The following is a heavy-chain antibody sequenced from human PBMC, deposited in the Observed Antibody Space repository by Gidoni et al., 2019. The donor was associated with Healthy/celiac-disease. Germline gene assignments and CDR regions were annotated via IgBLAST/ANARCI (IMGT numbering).Heavy chain of an antibody. J-gene: IGHJ4*02. CDR2: INPDSGGT. Sequence: QLAQSWAEVKKPGASVKVSCKASGNIYTGAFMYWVRQAPGQGLEWLGWINPDSGGTNYAQECQGRGTMTRDTSISTAYMELSRLRSDDTAVYYCARDKARRIVVVPAATVIFFWGQGTLVTVSS. CDR1: GNIYTGAF. D-gene: IGHD2-2*01. V-gene: IGHV1-2*02. CDR3: ARDKARRIVVVPAATVIFF.